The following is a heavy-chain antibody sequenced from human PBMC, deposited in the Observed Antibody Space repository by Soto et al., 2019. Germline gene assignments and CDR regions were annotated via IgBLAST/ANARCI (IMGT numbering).Heavy chain of an antibody. J-gene: IGHJ4*02. CDR2: ISWNSGSI. CDR3: AKDIGYSSSSGLSY. Sequence: PGGSLRLSCAASGFTFDDYAMHWVRQAPGKGLEWVSGISWNSGSIGYADSVKGRFTISRDNAKNSLYLQMNSLRAEDTALYYCAKDIGYSSSSGLSYWGQGTLVTVSS. CDR1: GFTFDDYA. V-gene: IGHV3-9*01. D-gene: IGHD6-6*01.